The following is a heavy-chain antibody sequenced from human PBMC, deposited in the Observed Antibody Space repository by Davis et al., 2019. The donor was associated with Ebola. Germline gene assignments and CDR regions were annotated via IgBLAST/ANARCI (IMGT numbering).Heavy chain of an antibody. J-gene: IGHJ6*04. CDR3: ARDGIATFGKVKYYYGMDV. CDR2: ISSSASYK. V-gene: IGHV3-21*05. CDR1: GFSFSSYA. Sequence: GESLKISCAASGFSFSSYAMHWVRQAPGKGPEWVSSISSSASYKNYADSVKGRFTISRDNAKNTLYLQMNSLRVEDTAVYYCARDGIATFGKVKYYYGMDVWGKGTTVTVSS. D-gene: IGHD6-13*01.